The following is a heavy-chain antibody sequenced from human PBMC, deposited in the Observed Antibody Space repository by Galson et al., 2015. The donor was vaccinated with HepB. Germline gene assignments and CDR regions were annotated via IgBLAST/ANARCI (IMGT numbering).Heavy chain of an antibody. CDR3: ARTIEGASFDY. Sequence: SLRLSCAASGFTFSTYWMHWVRQAPGKGLVWVSRIDVHGTTTTYADSVKGRFTITRDNAKNTLYLQMSSLRAEDTAVYYCARTIEGASFDYWGRGTLVTVSS. CDR1: GFTFSTYW. V-gene: IGHV3-74*01. CDR2: IDVHGTTT. J-gene: IGHJ4*02. D-gene: IGHD1-26*01.